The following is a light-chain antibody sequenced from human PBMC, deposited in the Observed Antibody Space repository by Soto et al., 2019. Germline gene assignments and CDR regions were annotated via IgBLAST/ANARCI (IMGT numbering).Light chain of an antibody. J-gene: IGKJ4*01. V-gene: IGKV3-11*01. Sequence: EIVLTQSPATLALSPGKRATLSCRSSQSLGTRLAWYQLKPGQSPRLLIYDASNREPGTPARFSGSGSGTDFTLTISSLEPEDFATYYCLQRSDWPLTFGGGTKVEIK. CDR1: QSLGTR. CDR2: DAS. CDR3: LQRSDWPLT.